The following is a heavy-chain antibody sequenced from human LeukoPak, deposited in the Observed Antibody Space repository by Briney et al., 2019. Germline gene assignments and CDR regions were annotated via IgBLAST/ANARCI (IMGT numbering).Heavy chain of an antibody. Sequence: ASVKVSCKASGYTFTGYYMHWVRQAPGQGLEWMGWINPNSGGTNYAQKFQGRVTMTRDTSISTAYMGLRRLRSHDTAVYYCASGGTSWLGGGWFDPWGQGTLVTVSS. J-gene: IGHJ5*02. CDR2: INPNSGGT. CDR1: GYTFTGYY. CDR3: ASGGTSWLGGGWFDP. V-gene: IGHV1-2*02. D-gene: IGHD3-16*01.